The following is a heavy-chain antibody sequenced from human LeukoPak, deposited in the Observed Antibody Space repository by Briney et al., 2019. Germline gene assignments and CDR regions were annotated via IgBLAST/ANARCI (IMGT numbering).Heavy chain of an antibody. D-gene: IGHD2-15*01. CDR3: ARDRGGGHMDV. V-gene: IGHV3-13*01. CDR2: IGTTGDT. J-gene: IGHJ6*03. Sequence: GGSLRLSCAASGFTFTTYDMHWVRQATGKGLEWVSAIGTTGDTYYPGSVKGRFTISRENAKNSLYLQMNSLRAGDTAAYYCARDRGGGHMDVWGKGTTVTISS. CDR1: GFTFTTYD.